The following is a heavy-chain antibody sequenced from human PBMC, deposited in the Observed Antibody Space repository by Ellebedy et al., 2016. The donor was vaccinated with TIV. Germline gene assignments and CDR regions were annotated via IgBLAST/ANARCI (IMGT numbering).Heavy chain of an antibody. V-gene: IGHV3-7*03. CDR3: ASSVPSAPWYFDL. D-gene: IGHD2-2*01. CDR1: GFSFSSFW. CDR2: INQEGNEK. J-gene: IGHJ2*01. Sequence: GESLKISXAASGFSFSSFWMSWVRQVPGKGLEWVANINQEGNEKHYVDSVKGRFTVSRDNAENSLYLQMNSLRAEDTAVYYCASSVPSAPWYFDLWGRGALVTVSS.